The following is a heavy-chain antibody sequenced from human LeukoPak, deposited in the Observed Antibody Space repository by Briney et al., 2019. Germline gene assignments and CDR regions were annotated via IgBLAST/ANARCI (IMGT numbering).Heavy chain of an antibody. Sequence: SWIRQHPGKGLEWIGYIYYSGSTYYNPSLKSRVTISVDTSKNQFSLKLSSVTAADTAVYYCARVSSGLDYYFDYWGQGTLVTVSS. CDR2: IYYSGST. D-gene: IGHD3-22*01. J-gene: IGHJ4*02. CDR3: ARVSSGLDYYFDY. V-gene: IGHV4-31*02.